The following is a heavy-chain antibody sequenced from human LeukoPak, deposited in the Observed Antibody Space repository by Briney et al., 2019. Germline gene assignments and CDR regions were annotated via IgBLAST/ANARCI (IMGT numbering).Heavy chain of an antibody. Sequence: SETLSLTCTVSGGSISSISYFWGWIRQPPGRGLEWIGSIYYSGSTYYNPSLESRVTIPADTSKNQFSLKLTSVTAADTAVYYCTRRSPALGYSYAWGQGTLVTVSS. CDR2: IYYSGST. CDR3: TRRSPALGYSYA. D-gene: IGHD5-18*01. V-gene: IGHV4-39*01. J-gene: IGHJ1*01. CDR1: GGSISSISYF.